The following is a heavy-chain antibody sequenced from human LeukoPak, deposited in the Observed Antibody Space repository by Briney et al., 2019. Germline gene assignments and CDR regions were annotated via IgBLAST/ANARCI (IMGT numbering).Heavy chain of an antibody. V-gene: IGHV4-59*12. CDR3: AIQDYSNYGTADY. J-gene: IGHJ4*02. D-gene: IGHD4-11*01. Sequence: SETLSLTCSVSGDSISTYYWCWIRQPPGKGLEWIGYIFYDGSTNYNPSLKSRVTISVDTSKNQFSLKLSSVTAADTAVYYCAIQDYSNYGTADYWGQGTLVTVSS. CDR2: IFYDGST. CDR1: GDSISTYY.